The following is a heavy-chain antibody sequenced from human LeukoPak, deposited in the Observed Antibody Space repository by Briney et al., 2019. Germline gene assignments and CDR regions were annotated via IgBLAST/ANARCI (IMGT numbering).Heavy chain of an antibody. CDR3: ARVNSSGFDY. V-gene: IGHV4-59*01. J-gene: IGHJ4*02. Sequence: PSETLSLTCTVSGASTSGYYWSWIRQPPGKGLECIGYIYYSGSTNYNPSLKSRVTISVDTPKNQFSLKLSSVIAADAAVYYCARVNSSGFDYWGQGTPVTVSS. D-gene: IGHD6-19*01. CDR2: IYYSGST. CDR1: GASTSGYY.